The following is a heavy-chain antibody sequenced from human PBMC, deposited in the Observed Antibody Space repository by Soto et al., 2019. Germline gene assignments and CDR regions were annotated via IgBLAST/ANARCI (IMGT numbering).Heavy chain of an antibody. V-gene: IGHV3-9*01. CDR2: ISWNSGSI. Sequence: GGSLRLSCAASGFTFDDYAMHWVRQAPGKGLEWVSGISWNSGSIGYADSVKGRFTISRDNAKNSLYLQMNSLRAEDTALYYCAKDTVTGAIAVAYYMDVWGKGTTVTVSS. CDR1: GFTFDDYA. CDR3: AKDTVTGAIAVAYYMDV. J-gene: IGHJ6*03. D-gene: IGHD6-19*01.